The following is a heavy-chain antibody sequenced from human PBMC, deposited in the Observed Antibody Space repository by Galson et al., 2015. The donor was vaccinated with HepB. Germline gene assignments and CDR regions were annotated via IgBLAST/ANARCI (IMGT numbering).Heavy chain of an antibody. V-gene: IGHV1-18*04. J-gene: IGHJ3*02. CDR1: GYTFTSYG. CDR3: AREIGGVLRYFDWSPIAAFDI. D-gene: IGHD3-9*01. CDR2: ISAYSGNT. Sequence: QSGAEVKKPGASVKVSCKASGYTFTSYGISWVRQAPGQGLEWMGWISAYSGNTNYAQKLQGRVTMTTDTSTSTAYMELRSLRSDDTAVYYCAREIGGVLRYFDWSPIAAFDIWGQGTMVTVSS.